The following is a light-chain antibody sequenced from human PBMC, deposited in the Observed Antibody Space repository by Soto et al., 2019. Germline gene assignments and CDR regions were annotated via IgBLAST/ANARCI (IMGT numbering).Light chain of an antibody. CDR3: QQYNNWPLT. CDR2: GAS. CDR1: QSVSSN. Sequence: EIVMTQSPATLSVSPGERATLSCRASQSVSSNLAWYQQKPGQAPRLLIYGASNRVTGVPARFSAGGSGTDFTLTISSLQSEDFAAYYCQQYNNWPLTFGGGTKVDIK. J-gene: IGKJ4*01. V-gene: IGKV3D-15*01.